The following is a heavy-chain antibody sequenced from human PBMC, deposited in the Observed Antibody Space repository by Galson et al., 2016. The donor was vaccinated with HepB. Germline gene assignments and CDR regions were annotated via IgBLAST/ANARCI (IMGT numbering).Heavy chain of an antibody. Sequence: SVKVSCKASGYTFTNYDINWVRQAPGQGLEWMGWMNPNSGNTVYAQKLQGRVNMTRTTSISTAYMELSSLRSEDTAIYYCASYRLDSSGYLLEYWGQGSLVSVSS. V-gene: IGHV1-8*01. CDR1: GYTFTNYD. D-gene: IGHD3-22*01. J-gene: IGHJ4*02. CDR3: ASYRLDSSGYLLEY. CDR2: MNPNSGNT.